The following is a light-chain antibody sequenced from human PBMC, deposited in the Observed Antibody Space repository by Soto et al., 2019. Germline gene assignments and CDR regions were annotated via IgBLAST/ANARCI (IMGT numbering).Light chain of an antibody. CDR3: QQYGSSPPKLT. CDR1: QSVSSSY. V-gene: IGKV3-20*01. J-gene: IGKJ4*01. Sequence: EIVLTQSPGTLSLSPGERATLSCRASQSVSSSYLAWYQQKPGQAPRLLIYGASSRATGIPDRFSGSGSGTDFTLTISRLEPEDCAVYYCQQYGSSPPKLTFGGGTKVDIK. CDR2: GAS.